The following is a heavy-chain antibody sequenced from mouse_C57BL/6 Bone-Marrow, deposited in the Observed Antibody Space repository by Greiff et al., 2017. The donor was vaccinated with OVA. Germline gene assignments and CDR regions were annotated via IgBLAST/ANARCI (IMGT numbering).Heavy chain of an antibody. J-gene: IGHJ1*03. Sequence: QVQLQQPGAELVKPGASVKLSCKASGYTFTSYWMHWVKQRPGRGLEWIGRIHPNSGSTNYNEKFKSKATLTVDKSSSTAYMQLSSLPSEDSAVYYCARHWDFGVWGTGATVTVSS. CDR3: ARHWDFGV. V-gene: IGHV1-62-3*01. CDR1: GYTFTSYW. CDR2: IHPNSGST.